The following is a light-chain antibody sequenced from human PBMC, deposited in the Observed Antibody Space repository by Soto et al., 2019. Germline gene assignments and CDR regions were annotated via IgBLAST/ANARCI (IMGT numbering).Light chain of an antibody. J-gene: IGKJ1*01. CDR2: DVS. CDR1: QTLRSGY. CDR3: HQYGSSPRA. V-gene: IGKV3-20*01. Sequence: EMVLTQSPGTLSLSPGDRATLSCRASQTLRSGYLAWYQHKPGQAPRLLIYDVSSRTPGTPDRFSGSGSGTDFTLTISRLAPEDFAVYYCHQYGSSPRAFGQGTKVEVK.